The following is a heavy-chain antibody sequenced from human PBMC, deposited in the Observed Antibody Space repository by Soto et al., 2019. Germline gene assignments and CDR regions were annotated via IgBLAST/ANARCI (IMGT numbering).Heavy chain of an antibody. CDR1: GGTFSSYT. J-gene: IGHJ3*02. Sequence: QVQLVQSGAEVKKPGSSVKVSCKASGGTFSSYTISWVRQAPGQGLEWMGRIIPILGIANYAQKFQGRVTXTXDKSTSTAYMELSSLRSEDTAVYYCARLQYPHAFDIWGQGTMVTVSS. CDR3: ARLQYPHAFDI. CDR2: IIPILGIA. V-gene: IGHV1-69*02.